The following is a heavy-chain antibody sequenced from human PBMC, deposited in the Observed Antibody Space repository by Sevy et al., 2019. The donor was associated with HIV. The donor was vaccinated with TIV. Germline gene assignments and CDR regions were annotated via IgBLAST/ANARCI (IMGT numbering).Heavy chain of an antibody. CDR3: ARVNDILTGSYPYFDY. D-gene: IGHD3-9*01. Sequence: SETLSLTCTVSGGSISSGDYYWSWIRQPPGKGLEWIGYIYYSGSTYYNPSLKSRVTISVDTSKNQFSLKLGSVTAADTAVYYCARVNDILTGSYPYFDYWGQGTLVTVSS. CDR2: IYYSGST. V-gene: IGHV4-30-4*01. CDR1: GGSISSGDYY. J-gene: IGHJ4*02.